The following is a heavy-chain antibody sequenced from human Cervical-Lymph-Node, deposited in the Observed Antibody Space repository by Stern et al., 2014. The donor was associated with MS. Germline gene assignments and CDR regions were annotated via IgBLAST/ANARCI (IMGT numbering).Heavy chain of an antibody. CDR1: YYSISSGYY. CDR3: AREEQQLVHGNWFDP. CDR2: IYHSGNT. Sequence: QVQLQESGPGLVKPSETLSLTCTVSYYSISSGYYWGWIRQPPGKGLEWXGTIYHSGNTYYNPALKRRVPTSLDTFHNQISLKPSSVTAADTAVYYCAREEQQLVHGNWFDPWGQGTLVTVSS. V-gene: IGHV4-38-2*02. J-gene: IGHJ5*02. D-gene: IGHD6-13*01.